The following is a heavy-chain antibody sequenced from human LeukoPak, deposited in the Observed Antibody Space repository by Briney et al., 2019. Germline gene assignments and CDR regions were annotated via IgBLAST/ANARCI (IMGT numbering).Heavy chain of an antibody. CDR2: MNPNSGNT. Sequence: ASVKVSCKASGYTFTSYDINWVRQATGQGPERMGWMNPNSGNTGYAQKFQGRVTMTRNTSISTAYMELSSLRSEDTAVYYCARVLVKPLRTNWFDPWGQGTLVTVSS. D-gene: IGHD6-13*01. CDR3: ARVLVKPLRTNWFDP. V-gene: IGHV1-8*01. CDR1: GYTFTSYD. J-gene: IGHJ5*02.